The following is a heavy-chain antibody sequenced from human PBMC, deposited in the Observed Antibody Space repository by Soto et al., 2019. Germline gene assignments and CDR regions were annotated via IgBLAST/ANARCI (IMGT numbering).Heavy chain of an antibody. CDR3: SSDYYYGSADWGYTGFDP. J-gene: IGHJ5*02. Sequence: ASVKVSCKASGYTFTSYDINWVRQATGQGLEWMGWMNPNSGNTGYAQKFQGRVTMTRNTSISTAYMELSSLRSEDTAVYYCSSDYYYGSADWGYTGFDPWGEGTPVTVYS. D-gene: IGHD3-10*01. CDR1: GYTFTSYD. CDR2: MNPNSGNT. V-gene: IGHV1-8*01.